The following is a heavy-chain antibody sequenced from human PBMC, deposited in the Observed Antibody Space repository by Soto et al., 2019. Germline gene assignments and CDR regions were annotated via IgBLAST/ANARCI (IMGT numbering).Heavy chain of an antibody. CDR2: MNPNSGNT. CDR1: GYTFTSYD. CDR3: ARGVLDGTPMWFDP. V-gene: IGHV1-8*01. J-gene: IGHJ5*02. Sequence: QVQLVHSGVVVKKPGASVKVSCKASGYTFTSYDINWVRQATGHGLEWMGWMNPNSGNTGYAQKFQGRVTMTRNTSISTAYMELSSLRSEDKAVYYCARGVLDGTPMWFDPWGQGTLVTVSS. D-gene: IGHD1-7*01.